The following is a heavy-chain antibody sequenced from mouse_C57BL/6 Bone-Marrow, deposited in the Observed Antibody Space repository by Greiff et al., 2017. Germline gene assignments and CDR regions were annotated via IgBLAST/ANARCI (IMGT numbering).Heavy chain of an antibody. CDR3: ANGYEDYAMDY. J-gene: IGHJ4*01. V-gene: IGHV5-17*01. CDR2: ISSGSSTI. Sequence: EVKLVESGGGLVKPGGSLKLSCAASGFTFSDYGMHWVRQAPEKGLEWVAYISSGSSTIYYADTVKGRFTISRDNAKNTLFLQMTSLRSEDTAMYYCANGYEDYAMDYWGQGTSVTVSS. CDR1: GFTFSDYG. D-gene: IGHD2-2*01.